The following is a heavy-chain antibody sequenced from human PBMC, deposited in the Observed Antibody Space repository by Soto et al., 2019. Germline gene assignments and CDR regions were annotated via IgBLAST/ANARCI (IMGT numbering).Heavy chain of an antibody. J-gene: IGHJ6*02. CDR3: ARAVDIVVVPAAIQGRGYYYYGMDV. V-gene: IGHV1-2*02. Sequence: GASVKVSCKASGYTFTGYYMHWVRQAPGQGLEWMGWINPNSGGTNYAQKFQGRVTMTRDTSISTAYMELSRLRSDDTAVYYCARAVDIVVVPAAIQGRGYYYYGMDVWGQGTTVTVSS. CDR2: INPNSGGT. D-gene: IGHD2-2*02. CDR1: GYTFTGYY.